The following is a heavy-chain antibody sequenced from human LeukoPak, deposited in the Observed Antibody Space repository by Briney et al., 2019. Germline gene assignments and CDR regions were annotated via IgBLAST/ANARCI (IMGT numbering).Heavy chain of an antibody. CDR1: GGTFSSYA. J-gene: IGHJ4*02. CDR3: ASGYDSGGYYYSQY. V-gene: IGHV1-69*13. Sequence: SVKVSCKASGGTFSSYAISWVRQAPGQGLEWRGGIIPIFGTANYAQKFQGRVTITADESTSTAYMELSSLRSEDTAAYYCASGYDSGGYYYSQYWGQGTLVTVSS. D-gene: IGHD3-22*01. CDR2: IIPIFGTA.